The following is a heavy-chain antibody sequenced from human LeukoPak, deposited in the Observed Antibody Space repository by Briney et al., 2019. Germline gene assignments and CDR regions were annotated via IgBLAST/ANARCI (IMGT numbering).Heavy chain of an antibody. Sequence: PSQTLSLTCTVSGGSISSGDYYWSWIRQPPGKGLEWNGYIYYSGSTNYNPSLKSRVTISVDTSKNQFSLKLSSVTAADTAVYYCARGKTTVTTLGGLDYWGQGTLVTVSS. CDR2: IYYSGST. CDR1: GGSISSGDYY. V-gene: IGHV4-30-4*08. CDR3: ARGKTTVTTLGGLDY. J-gene: IGHJ4*02. D-gene: IGHD4-17*01.